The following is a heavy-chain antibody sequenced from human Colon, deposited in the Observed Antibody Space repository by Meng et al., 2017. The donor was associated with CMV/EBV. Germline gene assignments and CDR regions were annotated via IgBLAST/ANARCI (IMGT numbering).Heavy chain of an antibody. CDR1: GDTFSKLY. J-gene: IGHJ5*02. CDR3: ARQISVGSVDP. D-gene: IGHD1-26*01. CDR2: ITPNGDST. Sequence: SCKQSGDTFSKLYIHWVRQAPGQGLEWMGLITPNGDSTYYAQNFQGRVTMTSDTSTSTIYMDLNNLRSEDTAVYYCARQISVGSVDPWGQGTLVTVSS. V-gene: IGHV1-46*01.